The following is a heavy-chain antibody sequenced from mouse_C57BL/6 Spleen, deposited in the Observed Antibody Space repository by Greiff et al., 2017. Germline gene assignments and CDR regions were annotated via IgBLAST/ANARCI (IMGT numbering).Heavy chain of an antibody. CDR3: ARLELGSYFDY. V-gene: IGHV5-9*01. CDR1: GFTFSSYT. CDR2: ISGGGGNT. D-gene: IGHD4-1*01. J-gene: IGHJ2*01. Sequence: EVQGVESGGGLVKPGGSLKLSCAASGFTFSSYTMSWVRQTPEKRLEWVATISGGGGNTYYPDSVKGRFTISRDNAKNTLYLQMSSLRSEDTALYYCARLELGSYFDYWGQGTTLTVSS.